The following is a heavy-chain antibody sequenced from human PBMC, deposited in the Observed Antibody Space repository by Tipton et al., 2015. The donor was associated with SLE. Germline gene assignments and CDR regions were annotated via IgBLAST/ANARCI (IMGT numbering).Heavy chain of an antibody. J-gene: IGHJ4*02. CDR2: MRQDGGEI. V-gene: IGHV3-7*01. CDR3: ASTGSLSY. Sequence: SLRLSCAASGFSFSNFWMSWVRQSPGKGLEWVANMRQDGGEIYYVDSVKGRFTISRDNAKNSLHLQMNSLRAEDTAVYYCASTGSLSYWGQGTLVTVSS. D-gene: IGHD1-14*01. CDR1: GFSFSNFW.